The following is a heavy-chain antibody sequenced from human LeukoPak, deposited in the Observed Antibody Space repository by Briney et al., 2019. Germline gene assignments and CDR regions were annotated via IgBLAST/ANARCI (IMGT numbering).Heavy chain of an antibody. CDR3: ASRDHYYGSGSYLGVDY. CDR1: GGTFSSYA. V-gene: IGHV1-69*01. D-gene: IGHD3-10*01. Sequence: SVKVSCKASGGTFSSYAISWVRQAPGQGLEWMGGIIPIFGTANYAQKFQGRVTITAVESTSTAYMELSSLRSEDTAVYYCASRDHYYGSGSYLGVDYWGQGTLVTVSS. J-gene: IGHJ4*02. CDR2: IIPIFGTA.